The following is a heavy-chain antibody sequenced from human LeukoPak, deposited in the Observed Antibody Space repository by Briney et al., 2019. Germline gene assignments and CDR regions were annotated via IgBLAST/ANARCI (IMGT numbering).Heavy chain of an antibody. CDR1: GYTFTSYY. Sequence: GASVKVSCKASGYTFTSYYMHWVRQAPGQGLEWMGWISAYNGNTNYAQKLQGRVTMTTDTSTSTAYMELRSLISDDTAVYYCARDLRLRNDGGGPWFDPWGQGTLATVSS. CDR3: ARDLRLRNDGGGPWFDP. V-gene: IGHV1-18*04. CDR2: ISAYNGNT. J-gene: IGHJ5*02. D-gene: IGHD1-1*01.